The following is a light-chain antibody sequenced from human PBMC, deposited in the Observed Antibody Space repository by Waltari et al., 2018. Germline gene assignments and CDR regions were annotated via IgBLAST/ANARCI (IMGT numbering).Light chain of an antibody. J-gene: IGKJ2*01. CDR3: QQYYSTPYT. V-gene: IGKV4-1*01. CDR2: RAS. CDR1: ESLFYSPDNKSY. Sequence: DTVMTQSPDSLAVSLGERATINCKSSESLFYSPDNKSYLAWYQQKPGQLPQLLLSRASTRESGVPDRFSGSGSGTDFTLTISSLQAADVAVYFCQQYYSTPYTFGRGTRLEI.